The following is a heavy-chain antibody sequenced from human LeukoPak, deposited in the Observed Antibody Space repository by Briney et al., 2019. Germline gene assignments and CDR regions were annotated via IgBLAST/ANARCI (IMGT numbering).Heavy chain of an antibody. J-gene: IGHJ4*02. Sequence: PSETLSLTCTVSGGSISSGGYYWSWIRQHPGKGLKWIGYIYYSGSTYYNPSLKSRVTISVDTSKNQFFLKLSSVTAADTAVYYCARAQGYDFWSGYSFFDYWGQGTLVTVSS. D-gene: IGHD3-3*01. V-gene: IGHV4-31*03. CDR1: GGSISSGGYY. CDR3: ARAQGYDFWSGYSFFDY. CDR2: IYYSGST.